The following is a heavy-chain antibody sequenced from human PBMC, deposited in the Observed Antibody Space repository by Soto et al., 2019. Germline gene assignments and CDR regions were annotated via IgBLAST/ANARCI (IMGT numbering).Heavy chain of an antibody. CDR2: TYFRSKWYN. D-gene: IGHD5-12*01. CDR3: AKGDNLGPKTGYAFDP. V-gene: IGHV6-1*01. J-gene: IGHJ5*02. Sequence: PSQTLSLTCAISGDSVSSNTASWNWIRQSPSRGLEWLGRTYFRSKWYNDYAVSVKSRIIINPGTSNNQFSLQLSSVTPEDTAVYFCAKGDNLGPKTGYAFDPWGQGIMVTVSS. CDR1: GDSVSSNTAS.